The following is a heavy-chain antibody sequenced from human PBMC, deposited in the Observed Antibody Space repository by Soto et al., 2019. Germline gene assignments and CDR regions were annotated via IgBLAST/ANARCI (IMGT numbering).Heavy chain of an antibody. CDR3: AGFPSFMITFGGVIPNDVFDI. CDR2: ISGSGGST. Sequence: PGGSLRLSCAASGFTFSSYAMSWVRQAPGKGLEWVSAISGSGGSTYYADSVKGRFTISRDNSKNTLYLQMNSLRAEDTAVYYCAGFPSFMITFGGVIPNDVFDIWGQGKMVPVSS. V-gene: IGHV3-23*01. J-gene: IGHJ3*02. CDR1: GFTFSSYA. D-gene: IGHD3-16*02.